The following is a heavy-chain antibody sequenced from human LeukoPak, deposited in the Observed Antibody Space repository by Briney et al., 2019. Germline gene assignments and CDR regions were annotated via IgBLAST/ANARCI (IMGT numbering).Heavy chain of an antibody. CDR1: GDTFSSYA. J-gene: IGHJ6*03. Sequence: ASVKVSCKASGDTFSSYAISWVRQAPGQGLEWMGGIIPIFGTPNYAQKLQGRVTITADKSTSTAYMELNSLRSEDTAVYYCARAVTTTDYYYYYYMDVWGKGTTVTISS. CDR3: ARAVTTTDYYYYYYMDV. D-gene: IGHD4-11*01. V-gene: IGHV1-69*06. CDR2: IIPIFGTP.